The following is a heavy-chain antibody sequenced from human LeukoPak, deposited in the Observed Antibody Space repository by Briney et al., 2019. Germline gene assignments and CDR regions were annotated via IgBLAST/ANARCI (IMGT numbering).Heavy chain of an antibody. D-gene: IGHD3-10*01. V-gene: IGHV4-34*01. Sequence: PSETLSFTCAVYGGSFSGYYWNWIRQPPGKGLEWIGEINHSGSTNYNPSLKSRVTISVDTSKNQFSLKLSSVTAADTAVYYCARSGSGSHTYYYYGMDVWGQGTTVTVSS. CDR2: INHSGST. CDR3: ARSGSGSHTYYYYGMDV. J-gene: IGHJ6*02. CDR1: GGSFSGYY.